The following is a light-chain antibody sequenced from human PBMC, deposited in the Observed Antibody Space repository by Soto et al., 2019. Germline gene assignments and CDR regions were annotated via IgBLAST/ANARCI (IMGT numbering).Light chain of an antibody. CDR3: QLRSYRLQT. V-gene: IGKV3D-11*01. J-gene: IGKJ1*01. CDR2: DAS. CDR1: QGIGDT. Sequence: KHSPAALSVYKNECPTRPCRASQGIGDTLAWYQHKPGQTPRLLIYDASNRATGIPARFSGSGSGTDFTRTISCLEPEDFAVYYCQLRSYRLQTFAQVTKVDIK.